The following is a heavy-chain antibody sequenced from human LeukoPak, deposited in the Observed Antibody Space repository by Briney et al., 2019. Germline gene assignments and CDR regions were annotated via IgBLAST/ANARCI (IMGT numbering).Heavy chain of an antibody. CDR3: ARGRYSSGWYGDYYYGMDV. D-gene: IGHD6-19*01. J-gene: IGHJ6*02. V-gene: IGHV1-8*01. CDR1: GYTFTSYD. CDR2: MNPNSGNT. Sequence: ASVKVSCKASGYTFTSYDINWVRQVTGQGLEWMGWMNPNSGNTGYAQKFQGRVTMTRNTSISTAYMELSSLRSEDRAVYYCARGRYSSGWYGDYYYGMDVWGQGTTVTVSS.